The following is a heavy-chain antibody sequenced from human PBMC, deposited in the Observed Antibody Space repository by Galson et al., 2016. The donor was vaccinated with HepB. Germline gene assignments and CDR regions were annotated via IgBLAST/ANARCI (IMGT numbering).Heavy chain of an antibody. D-gene: IGHD2-21*02. CDR1: GGSISSGAYY. CDR2: IYYSGST. V-gene: IGHV4-31*03. J-gene: IGHJ2*01. CDR3: AREVEPAYCGGDCLQDWYFDL. Sequence: TLSLTCTVSGGSISSGAYYWSWIRQHPGKGLEWIGYIYYSGSTYYNPSLKSRVTISVDTSKNPFSLKLSSVTAADAAVYYCAREVEPAYCGGDCLQDWYFDLWGRGTLVTVSS.